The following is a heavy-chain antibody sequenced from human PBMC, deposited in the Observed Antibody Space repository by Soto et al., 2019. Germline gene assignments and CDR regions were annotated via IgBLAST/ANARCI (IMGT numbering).Heavy chain of an antibody. CDR1: GYIFTSYW. CDR3: VTPDSSGYYSH. J-gene: IGHJ4*02. CDR2: VNPADSDT. V-gene: IGHV5-51*01. Sequence: PGESLKISCKASGYIFTSYWIGWVRQMPGIGLEWMGIVNPADSDTRYSPCFQGQVTVSADKSISTAYLQWGSLKASDTAMYYCVTPDSSGYYSHWGQGTPVTVSS. D-gene: IGHD3-22*01.